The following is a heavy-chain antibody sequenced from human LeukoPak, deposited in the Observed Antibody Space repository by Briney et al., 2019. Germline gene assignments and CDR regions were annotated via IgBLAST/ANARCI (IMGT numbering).Heavy chain of an antibody. J-gene: IGHJ4*02. V-gene: IGHV5-51*01. CDR1: GYSFTSYW. CDR3: ARRYCTSTSCYGENYFDY. D-gene: IGHD2-2*01. CDR2: IYPGDSDT. Sequence: GKSLKISCKGSGYSFTSYWIGWVRQMPGKGLEGMGIIYPGDSDTRYSPSFQGQVTISADKSISTAYLQWSSLKASDTAMYYCARRYCTSTSCYGENYFDYWGQGTQVTVSS.